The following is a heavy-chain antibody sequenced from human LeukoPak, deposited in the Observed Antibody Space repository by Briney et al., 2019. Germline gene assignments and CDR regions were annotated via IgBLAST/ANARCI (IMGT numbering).Heavy chain of an antibody. CDR2: IYHSGST. CDR3: ARDGYYYGSGTPYYFDY. V-gene: IGHV4-38-2*02. CDR1: GYSISSGYY. D-gene: IGHD3-10*01. Sequence: SETLSLTCTVSGYSISSGYYWGWIRPPPGKGLEWIGIIYHSGSTYYNPSLKSRVTISVDTSKNQFSLKLSSVTAADTAMYYCARDGYYYGSGTPYYFDYWGQGTLVTVSS. J-gene: IGHJ4*02.